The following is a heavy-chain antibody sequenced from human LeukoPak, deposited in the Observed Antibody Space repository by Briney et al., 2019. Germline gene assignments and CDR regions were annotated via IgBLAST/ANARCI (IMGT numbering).Heavy chain of an antibody. CDR2: INHSGST. Sequence: SETLSLTCAVYGGSFSGYYWSWIRQPPGKGLEWIGEINHSGSTNYNPSLKSRVTISVDTSKNQFSLKLSSVTAADTAVYYCARHDALHYYGSGSSNWFDPWGQGTLVTVSS. CDR1: GGSFSGYY. V-gene: IGHV4-34*01. D-gene: IGHD3-10*01. J-gene: IGHJ5*02. CDR3: ARHDALHYYGSGSSNWFDP.